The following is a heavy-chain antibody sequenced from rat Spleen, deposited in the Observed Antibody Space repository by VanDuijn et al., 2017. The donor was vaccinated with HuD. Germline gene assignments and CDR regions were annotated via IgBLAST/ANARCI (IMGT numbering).Heavy chain of an antibody. D-gene: IGHD1-12*02. CDR2: ISNGGGNT. CDR1: GFTFSDYN. CDR3: ARHGYDGSYYYWDY. V-gene: IGHV5-7*01. Sequence: EVQLVESGGGLVQPGRSLKLSCAASGFTFSDYNMAWVSQAPTRGLEWVATISNGGGNTYYRDSVKGRFTISRDNAKSNLSLQMDSLRSEDTATYYCARHGYDGSYYYWDYWGQGVMVTVSS. J-gene: IGHJ2*01.